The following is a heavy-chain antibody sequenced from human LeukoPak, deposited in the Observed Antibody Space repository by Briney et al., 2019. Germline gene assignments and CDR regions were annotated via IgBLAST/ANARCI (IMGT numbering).Heavy chain of an antibody. V-gene: IGHV3-74*01. CDR2: ISGDEIWT. D-gene: IGHD3-22*01. CDR1: GFTLSNHW. Sequence: GGSLRLSCAASGFTLSNHWMHWVRQVPGKGLVWVSRISGDEIWTSYADSVKGRFITSRDNAKDTLYLQMNSLRTEDTAVYYCAREYNSGPKQTDAFDIWGQGTMVTVSS. CDR3: AREYNSGPKQTDAFDI. J-gene: IGHJ3*02.